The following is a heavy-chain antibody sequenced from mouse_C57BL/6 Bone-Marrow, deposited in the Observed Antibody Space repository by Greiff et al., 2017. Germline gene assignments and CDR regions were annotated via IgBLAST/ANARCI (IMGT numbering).Heavy chain of an antibody. V-gene: IGHV1-62-2*01. J-gene: IGHJ2*01. CDR3: SRHERCLPFDY. CDR2: FYPGSGSI. Sequence: VKLKQSGAELVKPGASVKLSCKASGYTFTEYTIPWVKQRSGQGLAWIGWFYPGSGSIKYNENFKDKVTLTADKSYSTVYMELSRLTSEDSAVYFCSRHERCLPFDYWGQGTTLTVSA. CDR1: GYTFTEYT.